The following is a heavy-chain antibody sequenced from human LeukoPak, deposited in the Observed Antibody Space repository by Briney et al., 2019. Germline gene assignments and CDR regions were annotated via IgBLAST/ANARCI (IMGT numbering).Heavy chain of an antibody. CDR3: ARFPAEYYDFWSGYYLS. CDR2: IYYSGNT. CDR1: GGSISSSSYY. J-gene: IGHJ4*02. Sequence: SETLSLTCTVSGGSISSSSYYWGWIRQPPGKGLEWIGSIYYSGNTYYNPSLKCRVTISVDTSKNQFSLKLSSVTAADTAVYYCARFPAEYYDFWSGYYLSWGQGTLVTVSS. V-gene: IGHV4-39*07. D-gene: IGHD3-3*01.